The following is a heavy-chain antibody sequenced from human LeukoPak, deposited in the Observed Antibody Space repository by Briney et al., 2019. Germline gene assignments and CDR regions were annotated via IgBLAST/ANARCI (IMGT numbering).Heavy chain of an antibody. J-gene: IGHJ4*02. CDR2: INHSGST. V-gene: IGHV4-34*01. Sequence: NPSETLSLTCADYGGSFSGYYWSWIRQPPGKGLEWIGEINHSGSTNYNPSLKSRVTISVDTSKNQFSLRLSSVTAADTAVYYCARGSSSGWAVLYYFDYWGQGILVTVSS. CDR3: ARGSSSGWAVLYYFDY. D-gene: IGHD6-19*01. CDR1: GGSFSGYY.